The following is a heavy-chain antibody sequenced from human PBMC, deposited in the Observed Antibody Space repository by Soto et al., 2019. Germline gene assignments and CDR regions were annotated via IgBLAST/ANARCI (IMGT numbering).Heavy chain of an antibody. V-gene: IGHV3-33*01. Sequence: QVQLVESGGGVVQPGRSLRLSCAASGFTFSSYGMHWVRQAPGKGLEWVAVIWYDGSNKYYADSVKGRFTISRDNSKNTLYLQMNSLRAEDTAVYYCASPRSGGPSLSDAFDIWGQGTMVTVSS. J-gene: IGHJ3*02. CDR3: ASPRSGGPSLSDAFDI. CDR1: GFTFSSYG. D-gene: IGHD3-10*01. CDR2: IWYDGSNK.